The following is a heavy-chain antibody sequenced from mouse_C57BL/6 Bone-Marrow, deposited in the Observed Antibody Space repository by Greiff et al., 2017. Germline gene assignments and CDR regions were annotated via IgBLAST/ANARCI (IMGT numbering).Heavy chain of an antibody. CDR2: LYPSDSET. CDR1: GYTFTSYW. Sequence: QVQLQQPGAELVRPGSSVKLSCKASGYTFTSYWMDWVKQRPGQGLEWIGNLYPSDSETHYNQKFKDKATLTVDKSSSTAYMQLSSLTSEDSAVYYCARKGWLPYAMDYWGQGTSVTVSS. D-gene: IGHD2-3*01. V-gene: IGHV1-61*01. CDR3: ARKGWLPYAMDY. J-gene: IGHJ4*01.